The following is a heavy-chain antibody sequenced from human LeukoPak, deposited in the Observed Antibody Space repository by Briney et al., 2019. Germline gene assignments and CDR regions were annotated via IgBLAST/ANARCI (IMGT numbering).Heavy chain of an antibody. CDR1: GFTFSSYG. D-gene: IGHD1-26*01. CDR2: IWYDGSNK. Sequence: GGSLRLSCAASGFTFSSYGMHWVRQAPGKGLVWVAGIWYDGSNKYYADSVKGRFTISRDNSKNTLYLQMNSLRAEDTAVYYCARDLNSGSYYYTAVWGKGPTVTV. V-gene: IGHV3-33*01. J-gene: IGHJ6*03. CDR3: ARDLNSGSYYYTAV.